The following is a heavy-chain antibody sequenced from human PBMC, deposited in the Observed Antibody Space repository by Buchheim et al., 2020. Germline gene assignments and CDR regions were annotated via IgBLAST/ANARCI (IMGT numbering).Heavy chain of an antibody. V-gene: IGHV1-69*18. CDR2: IIPVFGSA. D-gene: IGHD4-23*01. CDR3: AREEEDYGGNHRLPY. CDR1: GDKFSPFG. J-gene: IGHJ4*02. Sequence: QVQLVQSGTEVKKPGSSVKVSCKASGDKFSPFGIDWVRQAPGQGLEWMGTIIPVFGSAHYAQKFQDRIIITADESTSTVYLELSRLTSDDTAVYFCAREEEDYGGNHRLPYWGQGT.